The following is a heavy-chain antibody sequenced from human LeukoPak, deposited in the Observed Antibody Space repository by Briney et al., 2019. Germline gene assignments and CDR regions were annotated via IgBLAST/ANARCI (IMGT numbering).Heavy chain of an antibody. CDR1: GFTFSSFD. CDR3: ARGPPRGKYYYMDV. CDR2: IGTASDT. V-gene: IGHV3-13*01. Sequence: GGSLRLSCAASGFTFSSFDMHWVRQPTGQGLEWVSTIGTASDTYYPGSVEGRFTLFRDNAKNSLYLQMNSLTAGDTAVYYCARGPPRGKYYYMDVWGKGTTVTVSS. D-gene: IGHD1-1*01. J-gene: IGHJ6*03.